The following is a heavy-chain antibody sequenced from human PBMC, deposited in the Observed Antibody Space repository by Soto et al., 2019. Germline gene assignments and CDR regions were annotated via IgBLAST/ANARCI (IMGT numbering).Heavy chain of an antibody. CDR1: GFTFSSYW. CDR2: INSDGSST. D-gene: IGHD2-2*01. J-gene: IGHJ3*02. CDR3: AREGIVVVPAAMLVANDGLGDDAFDI. V-gene: IGHV3-74*01. Sequence: PGGSLRLSCAASGFTFSSYWMHWVRQAPGKGLVWVSRINSDGSSTSYADSVKGRFTISRDNAKNTLYLQMNSLRAEDTAVYYCAREGIVVVPAAMLVANDGLGDDAFDIWGQGTMVTVSS.